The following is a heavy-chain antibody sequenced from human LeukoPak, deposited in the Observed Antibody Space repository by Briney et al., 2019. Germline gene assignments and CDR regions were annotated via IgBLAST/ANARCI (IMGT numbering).Heavy chain of an antibody. CDR2: IYYSGST. D-gene: IGHD3-9*01. CDR3: AKTYYDILTGYRPFDY. Sequence: SETLSLTCTVSGGSISSGGYYWSWIRQHPGKGLEWIGYIYYSGSTYYNPSLKSRVTISVDTSKNQFSLKLSSVTAADTAVYYCAKTYYDILTGYRPFDYWGQGTLVTVSS. CDR1: GGSISSGGYY. J-gene: IGHJ4*02. V-gene: IGHV4-31*03.